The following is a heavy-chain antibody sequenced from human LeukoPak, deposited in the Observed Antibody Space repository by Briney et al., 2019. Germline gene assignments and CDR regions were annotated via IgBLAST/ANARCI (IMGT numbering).Heavy chain of an antibody. V-gene: IGHV1-69*13. J-gene: IGHJ6*03. D-gene: IGHD2-15*01. CDR3: AREVVGGYGSQSGYMDV. Sequence: SVKVSCKASGGTFSSYAISWVRQAPGQGLEWMGGIIPIFGTANYAQKFQGRVTITADESTSTAYMELSSLRFEDTAVYYCAREVVGGYGSQSGYMDVWGKGTTVTVSS. CDR2: IIPIFGTA. CDR1: GGTFSSYA.